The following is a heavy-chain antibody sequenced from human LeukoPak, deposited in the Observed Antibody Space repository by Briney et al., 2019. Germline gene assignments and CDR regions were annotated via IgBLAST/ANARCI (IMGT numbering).Heavy chain of an antibody. CDR2: IYTSGST. D-gene: IGHD3-22*01. CDR3: AREPMIVVVTWGWYFDL. V-gene: IGHV4-4*07. CDR1: GGSISSYY. J-gene: IGHJ2*01. Sequence: SETLSLTCTVSGGSISSYYWSWIRQPAGKGLEWIGRIYTSGSTNYNPSLKSRVTMSVDTSKNQFSLKLSSVTAADTAVYYCAREPMIVVVTWGWYFDLWGCGTLVTVSS.